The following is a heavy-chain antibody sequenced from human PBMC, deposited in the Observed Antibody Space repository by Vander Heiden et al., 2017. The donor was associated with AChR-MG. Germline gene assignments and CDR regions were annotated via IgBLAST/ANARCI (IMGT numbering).Heavy chain of an antibody. CDR1: GGTFRSYS. CDR3: ARDQECKNGVCHFWYLDL. J-gene: IGHJ2*01. CDR2: ITPMFGSA. Sequence: QMQLVQSGAEVKKPGSSVKASCQASGGTFRSYSITWVRQAAGQGLEWMGGITPMFGSATYARKFQGRVTITADTSTSTVYMEVSSLSSEDTAVYYCARDQECKNGVCHFWYLDLWGRGTLVTVSS. V-gene: IGHV1-69*06. D-gene: IGHD2-8*01.